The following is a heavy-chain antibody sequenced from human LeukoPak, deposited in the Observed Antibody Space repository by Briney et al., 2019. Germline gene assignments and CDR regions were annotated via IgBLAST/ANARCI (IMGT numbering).Heavy chain of an antibody. J-gene: IGHJ6*02. D-gene: IGHD6-13*01. Sequence: GGSLRPSCAGSEFSFSSYWMHWVRQPPEKGLEWVFSIKSDGSATAYADSVKGRFTISRDNSKNTLYLQVNSLRADDTAVYYCARESIIAPAGTDFYYYGMDVWGQGTTVTVSS. CDR3: ARESIIAPAGTDFYYYGMDV. V-gene: IGHV3-74*01. CDR1: EFSFSSYW. CDR2: IKSDGSAT.